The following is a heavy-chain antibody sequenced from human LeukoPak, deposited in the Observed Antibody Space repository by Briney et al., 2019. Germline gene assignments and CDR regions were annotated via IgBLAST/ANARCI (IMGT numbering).Heavy chain of an antibody. V-gene: IGHV3-30*02. Sequence: PGGSLRLSCAASGNTFSSYGMHWVRQAPGKGLEWMAFIRFDGGNKYYADSVKGRFTISRDNSRNTLYLQMNSLRPEDTAVYYCAKDAPCTNGVCALSGWGQGTLVTVPS. CDR3: AKDAPCTNGVCALSG. CDR2: IRFDGGNK. CDR1: GNTFSSYG. D-gene: IGHD2-8*01. J-gene: IGHJ4*02.